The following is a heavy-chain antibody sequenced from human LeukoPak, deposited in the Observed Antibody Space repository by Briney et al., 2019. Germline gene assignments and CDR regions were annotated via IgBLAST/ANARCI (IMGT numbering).Heavy chain of an antibody. CDR2: ISGSGGST. V-gene: IGHV3-23*01. CDR3: AKFGYSSGWSSGWYFDL. CDR1: GFTFSSYA. Sequence: PGGSLRLSCAASGFTFSSYAMSWVRQAPGKGLEWVSAISGSGGSTYYADSVKGRFTISRDNSKNTLYLQMNSLRAEDTAVYYCAKFGYSSGWSSGWYFDLWGRGTLVTVSS. J-gene: IGHJ2*01. D-gene: IGHD6-19*01.